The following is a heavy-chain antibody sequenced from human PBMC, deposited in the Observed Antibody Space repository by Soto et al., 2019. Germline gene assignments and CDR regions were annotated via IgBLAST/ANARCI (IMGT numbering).Heavy chain of an antibody. D-gene: IGHD6-6*01. CDR2: IIPIFGTA. Sequence: QVQLVQSGAEVKKPGSSVKVSCKASGGTFSSYAISWVRQAPRQGLEWMGGIIPIFGTANYAQKFQGRVTITADESTSTAYMELSSLRSEDTAVYYCARARGAARPAGMDVWGQGTTVTVSS. J-gene: IGHJ6*02. CDR1: GGTFSSYA. CDR3: ARARGAARPAGMDV. V-gene: IGHV1-69*01.